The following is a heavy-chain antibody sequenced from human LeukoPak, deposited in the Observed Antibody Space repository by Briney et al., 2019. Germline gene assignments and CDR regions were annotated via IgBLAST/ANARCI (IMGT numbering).Heavy chain of an antibody. CDR1: GFTFDDHA. V-gene: IGHV3-9*01. CDR2: ISWNSGSI. J-gene: IGHJ3*02. Sequence: PGRSLRLSCAASGFTFDDHAMHWVRQAPGKGLEWVSGISWNSGSIGYADSVKGRFTISRDNAKNSLYLQMNSLRAEDTALYYCAKDFYYGSGSYSHAFDIWGQGTMVTVSS. D-gene: IGHD3-10*01. CDR3: AKDFYYGSGSYSHAFDI.